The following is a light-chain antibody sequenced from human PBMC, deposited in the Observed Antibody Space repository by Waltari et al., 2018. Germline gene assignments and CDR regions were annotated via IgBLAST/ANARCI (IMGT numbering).Light chain of an antibody. CDR2: QDN. J-gene: IGLJ2*01. V-gene: IGLV3-1*01. CDR1: NLGDKY. Sequence: SYELTQPPSVSVSPGPTASLTCPGDNLGDKYACWYQQKPGQSPILVIYQDNKRPSGIPERFSGSNSGSTATLTISGTQTMDEADYYCQAWDSNAAVFGGGTKLTVL. CDR3: QAWDSNAAV.